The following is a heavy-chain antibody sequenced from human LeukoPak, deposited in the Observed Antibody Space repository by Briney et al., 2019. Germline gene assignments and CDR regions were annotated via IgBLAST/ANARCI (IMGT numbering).Heavy chain of an antibody. V-gene: IGHV4-34*01. CDR2: INHSGSA. D-gene: IGHD4-17*01. Sequence: PSETLSLTCAVYGGSLSGSYWSWIRQPPGKGLEWIGEINHSGSANYNPSLKSRVTLSIDKSKNQFSLNLNSVTAADTAVYYCARRDYGLPNWFDPWGQGTLVTVSS. J-gene: IGHJ5*02. CDR1: GGSLSGSY. CDR3: ARRDYGLPNWFDP.